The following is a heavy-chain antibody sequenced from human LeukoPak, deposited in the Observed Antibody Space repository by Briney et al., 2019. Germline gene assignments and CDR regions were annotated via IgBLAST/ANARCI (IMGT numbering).Heavy chain of an antibody. Sequence: PSDTLSLTCRVSGGSINSYYMSWIRQAPGQGLEWIGRIYNSGSTNYSASLESRVIISSDTSKNQSSLKLTSVTAADTAVYYCAGSIAMPATPDHYWGQGILVTVSS. V-gene: IGHV4-4*07. CDR3: AGSIAMPATPDHY. CDR2: IYNSGST. D-gene: IGHD5-24*01. CDR1: GGSINSYY. J-gene: IGHJ4*02.